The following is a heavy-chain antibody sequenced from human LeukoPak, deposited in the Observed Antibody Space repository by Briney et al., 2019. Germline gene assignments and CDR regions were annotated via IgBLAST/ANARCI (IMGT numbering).Heavy chain of an antibody. CDR3: AKRRGKAAAGSVGAFDI. CDR1: GFTFSSYG. Sequence: GGSLRLSCAASGFTFSSYGMRWVRQAPGKGLEWVAFIRYDGSNKYYADSVKGRFTISRDNSKNTLYLQMNSLRAEDTAVYYCAKRRGKAAAGSVGAFDIWGQGTMVTVSS. J-gene: IGHJ3*02. V-gene: IGHV3-30*02. CDR2: IRYDGSNK. D-gene: IGHD6-13*01.